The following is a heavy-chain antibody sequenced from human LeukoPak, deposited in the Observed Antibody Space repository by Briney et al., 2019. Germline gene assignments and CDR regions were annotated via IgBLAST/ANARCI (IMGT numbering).Heavy chain of an antibody. CDR2: ISYDGSNK. CDR3: AKDQSRSRYYYYGMDV. J-gene: IGHJ6*02. V-gene: IGHV3-30*18. Sequence: GGSLRLSCAASGFTFSSYGMHWVRQAPGKGLEWVAVISYDGSNKYYVDSVKGRFTISRDNSKNTLYLQMNSLRAEDTAVYYCAKDQSRSRYYYYGMDVWGQGTTVTVSS. D-gene: IGHD6-6*01. CDR1: GFTFSSYG.